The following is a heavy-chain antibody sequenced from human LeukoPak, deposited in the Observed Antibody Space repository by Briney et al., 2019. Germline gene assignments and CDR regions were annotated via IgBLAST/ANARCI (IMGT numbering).Heavy chain of an antibody. D-gene: IGHD3-22*01. CDR1: GFSFSNYA. CDR3: AKEGSEYYDTSGYYGSFDY. Sequence: QPGGSLRLSCAASGFSFSNYAMSWVRQAQGKGLEWVSAISAGGDSTDLADSVKGRFTVSRDNSKNTLYLQMNSLRVEDTAVYYCAKEGSEYYDTSGYYGSFDYWGQGTLLTVSS. CDR2: ISAGGDST. V-gene: IGHV3-23*01. J-gene: IGHJ4*02.